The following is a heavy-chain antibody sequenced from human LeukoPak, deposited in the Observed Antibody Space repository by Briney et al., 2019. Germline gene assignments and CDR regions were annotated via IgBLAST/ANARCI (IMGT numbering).Heavy chain of an antibody. Sequence: ASVKVSCKVSGYTLTELSMHWVRQAPGKGLEWMGGFDPEDGETIYAQKFQGRVTMTEDTSTDTAYMELSSLRSEDTAVYYRATDGIAAAGTAPLFWGQGTLVTVSS. D-gene: IGHD6-13*01. CDR3: ATDGIAAAGTAPLF. CDR2: FDPEDGET. CDR1: GYTLTELS. J-gene: IGHJ4*02. V-gene: IGHV1-24*01.